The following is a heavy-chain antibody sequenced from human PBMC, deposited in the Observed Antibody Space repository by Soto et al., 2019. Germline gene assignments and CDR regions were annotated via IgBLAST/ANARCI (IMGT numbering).Heavy chain of an antibody. CDR3: ARANWYSEY. D-gene: IGHD7-27*01. CDR2: IYYTGST. J-gene: IGHJ4*02. CDR1: GVSINNHC. Sequence: SETLSLTCTVSGVSINNHCWSWIRQPPGEGLEWIGYIYYTGSTNYNPSLKSRVTMSVDTSKNQFSLNLASLTAADTAIYYCARANWYSEYWGQGTLVTVSS. V-gene: IGHV4-59*11.